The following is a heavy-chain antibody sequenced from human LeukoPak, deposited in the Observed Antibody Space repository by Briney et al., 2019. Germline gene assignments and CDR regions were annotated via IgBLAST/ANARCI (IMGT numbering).Heavy chain of an antibody. J-gene: IGHJ4*02. D-gene: IGHD6-25*01. Sequence: SETLSLTCTVSDGSISSSSYYWGWIRQPPGKGLEWIGSIYYSGSTYYNPSLKSRVTISVDTSKNQFSLKLSSVTAADTGRYYCARARGPEAIDSWGQGTLVTVSS. V-gene: IGHV4-39*01. CDR3: ARARGPEAIDS. CDR1: DGSISSSSYY. CDR2: IYYSGST.